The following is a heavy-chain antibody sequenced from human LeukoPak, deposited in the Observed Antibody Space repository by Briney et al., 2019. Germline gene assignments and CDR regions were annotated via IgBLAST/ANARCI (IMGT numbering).Heavy chain of an antibody. CDR1: GGSISSGSYY. J-gene: IGHJ6*02. CDR3: ARSIASYYYDSSGYYPKNYYYGMDV. Sequence: SQTLSLTCTVSGGSISSGSYYWSWIRQPAGKGLEWIGRIYTSGSTNYNPSPKSRVTISVDTSKNQFSLKLSSVTAADTAVYYCARSIASYYYDSSGYYPKNYYYGMDVWGQGTTVTVSS. D-gene: IGHD3-22*01. V-gene: IGHV4-61*02. CDR2: IYTSGST.